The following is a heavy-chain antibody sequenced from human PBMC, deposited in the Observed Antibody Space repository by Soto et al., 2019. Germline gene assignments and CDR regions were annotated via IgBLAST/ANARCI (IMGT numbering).Heavy chain of an antibody. CDR1: GDSISTRSNY. CDR2: IYYTGGT. CDR3: AREGPPIRAHNPPEYFQH. V-gene: IGHV4-39*02. J-gene: IGHJ1*01. Sequence: QLQLQESGPGLVKPSETLSLTCTVSGDSISTRSNYWAWIRQPPGKGLEWIGSIYYTGGTYYNPSLKSRVTLFLDTSQNQFSLNLSSVTAADTAVYYCAREGPPIRAHNPPEYFQHWGQGTPVTVSS.